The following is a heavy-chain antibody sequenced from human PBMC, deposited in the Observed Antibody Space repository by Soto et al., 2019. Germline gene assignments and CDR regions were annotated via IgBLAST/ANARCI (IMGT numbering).Heavy chain of an antibody. CDR2: IYYSGST. CDR3: ARGPTTEKVDS. CDR1: GGSISSYY. V-gene: IGHV4-59*08. J-gene: IGHJ4*02. Sequence: SETLSLTCTVSGGSISSYYWSWILQPPGKGLEWIGYIYYSGSTNYNPSLKSRVTISVDTSKNQFSLKLSSVTAADTAVYYCARGPTTEKVDSWGQGILVTVSS.